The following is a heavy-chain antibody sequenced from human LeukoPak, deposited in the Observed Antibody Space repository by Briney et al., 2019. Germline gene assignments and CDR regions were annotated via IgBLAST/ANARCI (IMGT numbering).Heavy chain of an antibody. D-gene: IGHD3-10*01. CDR3: AREENYYGSGRSGDY. V-gene: IGHV1-2*02. CDR1: GYTFTGYY. J-gene: IGHJ4*02. Sequence: GASVKVSCKASGYTFTGYYMHWVRQAPGQGLEWMGWINPNSGGTNYAQKSQGRVTMTRDTSISTAYMELSRLRSDDTAVYYCAREENYYGSGRSGDYWGQGTLVTVSS. CDR2: INPNSGGT.